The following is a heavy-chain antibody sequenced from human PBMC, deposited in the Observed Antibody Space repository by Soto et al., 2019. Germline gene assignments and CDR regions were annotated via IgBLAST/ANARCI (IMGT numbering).Heavy chain of an antibody. CDR3: AREEGGIEGRGYNYGWHWFDP. Sequence: QVQLQESGPGLVRPSQTLSLSCTVSGGSISSGGYHWTWIRQHPGKGLEWIGNIYYSGSTYYSPSLKRRVSISGDTSKNPFSLKLNSVTAADTAVYYCAREEGGIEGRGYNYGWHWFDPWGQGTLVTVSS. V-gene: IGHV4-31*03. CDR1: GGSISSGGYH. CDR2: IYYSGST. D-gene: IGHD5-18*01. J-gene: IGHJ5*02.